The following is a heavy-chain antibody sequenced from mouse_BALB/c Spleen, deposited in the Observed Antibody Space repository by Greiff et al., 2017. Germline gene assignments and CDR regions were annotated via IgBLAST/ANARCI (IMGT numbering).Heavy chain of an antibody. V-gene: IGHV5-17*02. Sequence: EVKLVESGGGLVQPGGSRKLSCAASGFTFSSFGMHWVRQAPEKGLEWVAYISSGSSTIYYADTVKGRFTISRDNPKNTLFLQMTSLRSEDTAMYYCARGWLLRGGYYAMDYWGQGTSVTVSS. J-gene: IGHJ4*01. CDR3: ARGWLLRGGYYAMDY. CDR2: ISSGSSTI. D-gene: IGHD2-3*01. CDR1: GFTFSSFG.